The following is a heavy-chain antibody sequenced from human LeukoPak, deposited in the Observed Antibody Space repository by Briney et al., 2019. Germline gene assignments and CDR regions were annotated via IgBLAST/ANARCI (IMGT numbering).Heavy chain of an antibody. D-gene: IGHD5-24*01. Sequence: PGGSLRLSCAASGFTVSSNYMSWVRQAPGKGLEWVSVIYSGGSTYYADSVKGRFTISRDNSKNTLYLQMNSLRAEDTAVYYCARRGDGYNLYYFDYWGQGTLVTVSS. J-gene: IGHJ4*02. CDR1: GFTVSSNY. CDR2: IYSGGST. CDR3: ARRGDGYNLYYFDY. V-gene: IGHV3-53*01.